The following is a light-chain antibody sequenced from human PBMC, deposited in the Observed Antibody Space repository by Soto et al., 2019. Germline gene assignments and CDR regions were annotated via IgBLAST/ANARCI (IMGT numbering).Light chain of an antibody. CDR3: QSHDSSLSGWV. V-gene: IGLV1-40*01. Sequence: QSVLTQPPSVSGAPGQRVTISCTGNSSNIGAGYDVHWYQQLPGTAPKLLIYANSIRPSGVPDRFSGSKSGTSASLAITGLQAEDEADYYCQSHDSSLSGWVFGGGTKLTVL. CDR2: ANS. J-gene: IGLJ3*02. CDR1: SSNIGAGYD.